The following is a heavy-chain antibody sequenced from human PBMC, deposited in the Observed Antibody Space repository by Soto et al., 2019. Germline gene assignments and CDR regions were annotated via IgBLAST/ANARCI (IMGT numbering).Heavy chain of an antibody. V-gene: IGHV4-39*01. J-gene: IGHJ3*02. CDR1: GGSISSSSYY. Sequence: SETLSLTCTVSGGSISSSSYYWGWIRQPPGKGLEWIGSIYYSGSTYYNPSLKSRVTISVDTSKNQFSLKLSSVTAADTAVYYCARHALITGTTFGLLAFDIWGQGTMVTVSS. CDR2: IYYSGST. CDR3: ARHALITGTTFGLLAFDI. D-gene: IGHD1-7*01.